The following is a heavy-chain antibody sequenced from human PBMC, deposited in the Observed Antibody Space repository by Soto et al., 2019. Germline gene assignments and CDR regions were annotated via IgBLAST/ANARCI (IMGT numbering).Heavy chain of an antibody. CDR1: GLTFSSYE. D-gene: IGHD2-15*01. V-gene: IGHV3-48*03. CDR3: ARDGRIRRPDWYFDL. Sequence: EVQLVESGGGLVQPGGSLRLSCAASGLTFSSYEMNWVRQAPGKGLEWVSYISRSGSTIYYADSVKGRVTISRDNAKISLYLQMNSLRAEDTAVYYCARDGRIRRPDWYFDLWGRGTLVTVSS. J-gene: IGHJ2*01. CDR2: ISRSGSTI.